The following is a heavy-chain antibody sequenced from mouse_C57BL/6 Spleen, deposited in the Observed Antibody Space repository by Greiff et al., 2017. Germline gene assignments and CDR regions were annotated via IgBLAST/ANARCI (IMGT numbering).Heavy chain of an antibody. CDR3: AREWVY. J-gene: IGHJ2*01. Sequence: QVQLKQPGAELVMPGASVKLSCKASGYTFTSYWMHWVKQRPGQGLEWIGEIDPSDSYTNYNQKFKGKSTLTVDKSSSTAYMQLSSLTSEDSAVYYCAREWVYWGQGTTLTVSS. V-gene: IGHV1-69*01. CDR1: GYTFTSYW. CDR2: IDPSDSYT.